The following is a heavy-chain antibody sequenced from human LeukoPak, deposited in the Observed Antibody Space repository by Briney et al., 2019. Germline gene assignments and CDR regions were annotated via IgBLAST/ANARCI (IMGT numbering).Heavy chain of an antibody. CDR2: IIPIFGTA. Sequence: SSVKVSCKASGGTFSSYAISWVRQAPGQGLEWMGGIIPIFGTANYAQKFQGRVTITTDESTSTAYMELSSLRSEDTAVYYCARWWYKPRGWFDPWGQGTLVTVSS. CDR3: ARWWYKPRGWFDP. V-gene: IGHV1-69*05. D-gene: IGHD2-15*01. J-gene: IGHJ5*02. CDR1: GGTFSSYA.